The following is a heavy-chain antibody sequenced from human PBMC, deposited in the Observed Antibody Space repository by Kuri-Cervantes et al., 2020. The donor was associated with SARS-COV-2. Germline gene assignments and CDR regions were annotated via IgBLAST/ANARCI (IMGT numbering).Heavy chain of an antibody. D-gene: IGHD1-1*01. CDR2: ISGSTGAI. Sequence: GESLKISCAASGFTFSNYNMNWVRQAPGKGLEWLSYISGSTGAIYYADSVKGRFTISRDSAKNSVYLQMNSLRADDTAVYYCARDHILTPWYNWNEHRDAFDIWGQGTMVTVSS. J-gene: IGHJ3*02. CDR3: ARDHILTPWYNWNEHRDAFDI. V-gene: IGHV3-48*01. CDR1: GFTFSNYN.